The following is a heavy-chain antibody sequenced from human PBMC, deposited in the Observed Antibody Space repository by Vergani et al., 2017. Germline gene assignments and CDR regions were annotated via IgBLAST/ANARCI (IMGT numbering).Heavy chain of an antibody. J-gene: IGHJ4*02. CDR3: AKRAGYNYLDY. D-gene: IGHD5-24*01. Sequence: QVQLVESGGGLVKPGGSLRLSCAASGFTFSDYYMSWIRQAPGKGLEWVSYISSSSTSIYYADSVRGRFTTSRDNAKNSLFLQMNSLRAEDTAVYFCAKRAGYNYLDYWGLGTLVTVSS. V-gene: IGHV3-11*04. CDR2: ISSSSTSI. CDR1: GFTFSDYY.